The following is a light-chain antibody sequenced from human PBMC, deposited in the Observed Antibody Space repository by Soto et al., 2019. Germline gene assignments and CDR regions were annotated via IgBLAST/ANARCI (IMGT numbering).Light chain of an antibody. CDR1: SGHNSYA. CDR2: LNSDGSH. CDR3: QTWGTGIRV. V-gene: IGLV4-69*01. Sequence: QLVLTQSPSASASLGASVKLTCTLSSGHNSYAIAWHQQQPEKGPRYLMNLNSDGSHSKGDGIPDRFSGSSSGAERYLTISSLQSEDEADYYCQTWGTGIRVFGGGTQLTVL. J-gene: IGLJ3*02.